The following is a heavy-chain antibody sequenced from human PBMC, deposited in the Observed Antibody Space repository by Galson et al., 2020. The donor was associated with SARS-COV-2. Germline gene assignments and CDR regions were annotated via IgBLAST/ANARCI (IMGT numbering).Heavy chain of an antibody. J-gene: IGHJ3*02. V-gene: IGHV4-59*01. D-gene: IGHD7-27*01. CDR3: ARTLLFWGDACDI. Sequence: SETLSLTCTVSGGSISTYYWSWVRQPPGKGLEWIGYISYSGITNYNPSLKSRVTVSVDASKNQFSLNLSSVTAADTAVYYCARTLLFWGDACDIWGQGTMVTVSS. CDR2: ISYSGIT. CDR1: GGSISTYY.